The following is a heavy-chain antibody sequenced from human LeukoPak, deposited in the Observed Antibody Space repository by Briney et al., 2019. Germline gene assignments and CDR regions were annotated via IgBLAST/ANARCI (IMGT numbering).Heavy chain of an antibody. CDR1: GFTFKNYV. Sequence: PGGPLRLSCVASGFTFKNYVMNWVRQAPGKGLEWLASIYGSGVSIFYADSVKGRFTISRDNSNNTLYLQMNSLRAEDTAMYYCAKDLGWELPAEAYWGQGILVTVSS. D-gene: IGHD1-26*01. V-gene: IGHV3-23*01. J-gene: IGHJ4*02. CDR3: AKDLGWELPAEAY. CDR2: IYGSGVSI.